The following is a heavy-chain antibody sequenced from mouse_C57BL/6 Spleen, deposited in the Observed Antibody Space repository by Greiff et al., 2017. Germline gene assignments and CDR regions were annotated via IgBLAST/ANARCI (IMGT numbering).Heavy chain of an antibody. V-gene: IGHV1-62-2*01. CDR2: FYPGSGSI. CDR3: ARHEVDWVYFDY. Sequence: LQESGAELVKPGASVKLSCKASGYTFTEYTIHWVKQRSGQGLEWIGWFYPGSGSIKYNEKFKGKATLTADKSSSPVYMELSRLTSEDSAVDFCARHEVDWVYFDYWCQGTTLTVSS. J-gene: IGHJ2*01. D-gene: IGHD4-1*01. CDR1: GYTFTEYT.